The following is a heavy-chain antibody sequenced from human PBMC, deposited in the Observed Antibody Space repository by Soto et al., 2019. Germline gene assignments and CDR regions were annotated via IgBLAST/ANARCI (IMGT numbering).Heavy chain of an antibody. CDR1: GGSISSYY. V-gene: IGHV4-59*08. Sequence: SETLSLTCTVSGGSISSYYWSWIRQPPGKGLEWIGYIYYSGSTNYNPSLKSRVTISVDTSKNQFSLKLSSVTAADTAVYYCARETYGDYVGYFDPWGQGIQVTVYS. CDR2: IYYSGST. CDR3: ARETYGDYVGYFDP. D-gene: IGHD4-17*01. J-gene: IGHJ5*02.